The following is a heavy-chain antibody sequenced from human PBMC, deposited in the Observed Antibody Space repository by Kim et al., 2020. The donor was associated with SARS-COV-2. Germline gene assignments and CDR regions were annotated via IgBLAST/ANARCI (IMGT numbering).Heavy chain of an antibody. V-gene: IGHV3-7*03. CDR3: AIGWGWYEH. J-gene: IGHJ5*02. CDR2: IREDGSEK. Sequence: GGSLRLSCAASGFTFTKFWMTWVRQAPGKGLEWVANIREDGSEKYYVDPVKGRFTISRDNAKNSLSLQMNGLRAEDTAVYYCAIGWGWYEHWGQGTLVTV. CDR1: GFTFTKFW. D-gene: IGHD1-26*01.